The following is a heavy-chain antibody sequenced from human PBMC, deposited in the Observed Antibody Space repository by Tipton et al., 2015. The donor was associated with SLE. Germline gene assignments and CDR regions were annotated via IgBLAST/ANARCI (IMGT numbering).Heavy chain of an antibody. D-gene: IGHD3-22*01. V-gene: IGHV4-4*02. CDR2: IYHSGST. J-gene: IGHJ4*02. Sequence: TLSLTCVVSGASITSNNLWTWVRQPPGKGLEWIGEIYHSGSTNSNPSLKSRVTISLDKSKNQFSLDLRSVTAADTAVYYCARRDSSGYSDWGQGTLVTVSS. CDR3: ARRDSSGYSD. CDR1: GASITSNNL.